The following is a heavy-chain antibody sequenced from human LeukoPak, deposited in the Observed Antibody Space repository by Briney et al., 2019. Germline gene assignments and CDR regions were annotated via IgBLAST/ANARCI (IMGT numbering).Heavy chain of an antibody. V-gene: IGHV1-2*02. CDR2: ISPNSGDT. Sequence: GASVKVSCKASGYTFTGYYMHWVRQAPGQGLEWMGWISPNSGDTDIAQEFQGRVTMTRDTSIATSYMEVDSLTSDDTAVYYCARESACGTTNCLAPADWLDPWGQGTLVIVSS. CDR1: GYTFTGYY. D-gene: IGHD2-2*01. J-gene: IGHJ5*02. CDR3: ARESACGTTNCLAPADWLDP.